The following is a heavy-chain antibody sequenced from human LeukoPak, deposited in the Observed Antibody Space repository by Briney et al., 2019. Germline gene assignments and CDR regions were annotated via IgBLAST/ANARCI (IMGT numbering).Heavy chain of an antibody. CDR1: GFTFSSYA. CDR3: ARGQYYYDSSGPQAPVDY. D-gene: IGHD3-22*01. Sequence: GGSLRLSCAAAGFTFSSYAMHWVRQAPGKGLEYVSAISSNGGSTYYANSVKGRFTISRDNSKNTLYLQMGSLRAEDMAVYYCARGQYYYDSSGPQAPVDYWGQGTLVTVSS. V-gene: IGHV3-64*01. CDR2: ISSNGGST. J-gene: IGHJ4*02.